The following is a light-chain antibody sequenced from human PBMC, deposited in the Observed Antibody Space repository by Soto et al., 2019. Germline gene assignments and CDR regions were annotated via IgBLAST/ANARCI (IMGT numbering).Light chain of an antibody. J-gene: IGKJ2*01. CDR2: LGS. V-gene: IGKV2-28*01. Sequence: EIVMTQSPPSLTVNPGEPASISCRSSQRLLHSNGNHFLDWYLQKPGQSPQLLIYLGSYRASGVPDRVSGSGAGTDFTLKITRVEAEDVGIYYCMQALQTPYTFGQGTKV. CDR1: QRLLHSNGNHF. CDR3: MQALQTPYT.